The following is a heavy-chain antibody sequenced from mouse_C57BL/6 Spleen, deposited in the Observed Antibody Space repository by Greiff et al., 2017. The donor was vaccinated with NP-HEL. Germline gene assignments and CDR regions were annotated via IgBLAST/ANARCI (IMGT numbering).Heavy chain of an antibody. CDR3: NRVDYYGSSCVGFAY. Sequence: VQLQQSGAELVRPGASVKLSCTASGFNINDYYMHWVKQRPGQGLEWIGMIDPEDGDTKYASKFQGKATLTADTSSNTAFLQLSSLTSKETAVYYYNRVDYYGSSCVGFAYWGQGTMVTVSA. J-gene: IGHJ3*01. CDR1: GFNINDYY. V-gene: IGHV14-1*01. CDR2: IDPEDGDT. D-gene: IGHD1-1*01.